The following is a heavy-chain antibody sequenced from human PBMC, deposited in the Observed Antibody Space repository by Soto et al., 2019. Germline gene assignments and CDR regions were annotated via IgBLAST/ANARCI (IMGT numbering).Heavy chain of an antibody. CDR1: GFTFSSYA. J-gene: IGHJ4*02. CDR3: AKVMKYSSKDLTYGSFDY. Sequence: GGSLRLSCATSGFTFSSYAMSWVRQAPGKGLEWVSAISGSGGSTYYADSVKGRFTISRDNSKNTLYLQMNSLRAEDTAVYYCAKVMKYSSKDLTYGSFDYWGQGTLVTVSS. V-gene: IGHV3-23*01. D-gene: IGHD6-13*01. CDR2: ISGSGGST.